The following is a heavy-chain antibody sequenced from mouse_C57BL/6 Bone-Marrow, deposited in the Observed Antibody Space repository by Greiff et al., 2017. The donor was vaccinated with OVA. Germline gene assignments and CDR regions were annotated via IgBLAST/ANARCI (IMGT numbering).Heavy chain of an antibody. J-gene: IGHJ4*01. CDR1: GFTFSSYA. Sequence: EVNVVESGGGLVKPGGSLKLSCAASGFTFSSYAMSWVRPTPEKRLEWVATISDGGSYTYYPANVKGRFTFSRDNAKNNLYLQMSHLKSEDTAMYYCAVITTVVATGAMDYWGQGTSVTVSS. V-gene: IGHV5-4*03. CDR3: AVITTVVATGAMDY. CDR2: ISDGGSYT. D-gene: IGHD1-1*01.